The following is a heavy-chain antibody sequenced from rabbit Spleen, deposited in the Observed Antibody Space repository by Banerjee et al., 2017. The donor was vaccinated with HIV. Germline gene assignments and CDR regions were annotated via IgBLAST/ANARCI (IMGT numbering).Heavy chain of an antibody. CDR2: INIVTGKA. CDR3: ARGSAAMTMVITGYYLNL. D-gene: IGHD2-1*01. CDR1: GFSFTDKDV. V-gene: IGHV1S45*01. Sequence: QEQLEESGGGLVQPEGSLTLTCKASGFSFTDKDVMCWVRQAPGKGLEWIACINIVTGKAVYASWAKGRFTISKTSSTTVTLQVTSLTAADTATYFCARGSAAMTMVITGYYLNLWGPGTLVTVS. J-gene: IGHJ4*01.